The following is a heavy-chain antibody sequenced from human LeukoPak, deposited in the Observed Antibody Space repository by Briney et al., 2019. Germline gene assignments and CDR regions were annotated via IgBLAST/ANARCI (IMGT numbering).Heavy chain of an antibody. J-gene: IGHJ4*02. Sequence: SETLSLTCTVSGGSIGSYYWSWIRQPPGKGLEWIGYVYTSGSTNYNPSFKSRVTISADTSKNQFSLRLTSVTAADTALYYCARSNWYEYFDDWGQGTLVTVSS. CDR2: VYTSGST. V-gene: IGHV4-4*09. D-gene: IGHD1-20*01. CDR3: ARSNWYEYFDD. CDR1: GGSIGSYY.